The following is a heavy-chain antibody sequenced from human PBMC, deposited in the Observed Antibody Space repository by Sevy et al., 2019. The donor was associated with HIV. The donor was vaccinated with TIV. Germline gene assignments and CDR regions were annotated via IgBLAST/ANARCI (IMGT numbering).Heavy chain of an antibody. D-gene: IGHD6-13*01. CDR1: GFTVSSNY. CDR3: ARASSSWSQSFDY. J-gene: IGHJ4*02. CDR2: IYRGGRT. V-gene: IGHV3-53*01. Sequence: GGSLRLSCAASGFTVSSNYMSWVRQAPGKGLEWVSVIYRGGRTYYADSVKGRFTNSRDNSKNTLYLQMNSLRAEDTAVYYCARASSSWSQSFDYWGQGTLVTVSS.